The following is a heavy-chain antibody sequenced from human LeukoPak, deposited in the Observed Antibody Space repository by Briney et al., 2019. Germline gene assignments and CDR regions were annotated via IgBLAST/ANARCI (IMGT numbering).Heavy chain of an antibody. CDR2: IGAYNGNT. Sequence: ASVKVSCKASGYTFTSYGISWVRQAPGQGLEWMGWIGAYNGNTNYAQKLQGRVTMTTDTSTSTAYMELRSLRSDDTAVYYCARGSITMVRGVIIFTHYYYYMDVWGKGTTVTISS. CDR1: GYTFTSYG. V-gene: IGHV1-18*01. CDR3: ARGSITMVRGVIIFTHYYYYMDV. D-gene: IGHD3-10*01. J-gene: IGHJ6*03.